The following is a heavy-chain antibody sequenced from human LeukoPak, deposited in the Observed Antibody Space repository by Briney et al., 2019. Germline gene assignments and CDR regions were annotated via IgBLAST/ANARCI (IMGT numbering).Heavy chain of an antibody. D-gene: IGHD3-16*02. J-gene: IGHJ4*02. CDR2: FDPEDGET. V-gene: IGHV1-24*01. Sequence: ASVKVSCKVSGYTLTELSMHWVRQAPGKGLEWMGGFDPEDGETIYAQKFQGRVTMTEDTSTDTAYMELSSLRSEDTAVYYCATPYDYVWGSYRTPFDYWGQGTLVTVSS. CDR1: GYTLTELS. CDR3: ATPYDYVWGSYRTPFDY.